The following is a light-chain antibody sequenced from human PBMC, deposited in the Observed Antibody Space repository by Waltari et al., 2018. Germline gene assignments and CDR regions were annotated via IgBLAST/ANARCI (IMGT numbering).Light chain of an antibody. Sequence: QSALAQPASVSGSPGQSITTPCSGTSRDVGAYNLVSWYQHHPGKAPKLTIFEVSARPSGISHRFSGSKSGNTASLTISGLQAEDEADYYCCSYAGGATVLFGGGTKLTVL. CDR1: SRDVGAYNL. V-gene: IGLV2-23*02. CDR3: CSYAGGATVL. CDR2: EVS. J-gene: IGLJ3*02.